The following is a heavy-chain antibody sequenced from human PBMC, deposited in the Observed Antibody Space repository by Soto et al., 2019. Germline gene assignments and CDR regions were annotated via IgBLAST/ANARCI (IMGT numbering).Heavy chain of an antibody. CDR3: VREPPTRYRGRGSGWSRYFDY. V-gene: IGHV1-18*01. Sequence: ASVKVSCKASGYTFTSYGISWVRQAPGQGLEWMGWISAYNGNTNYAQKLQGRVTMTTDTSTSTGYMELRSLRSDDTAVYYCVREPPTRYRGRGSGWSRYFDYWGQGTLVTVAS. J-gene: IGHJ4*02. D-gene: IGHD6-19*01. CDR2: ISAYNGNT. CDR1: GYTFTSYG.